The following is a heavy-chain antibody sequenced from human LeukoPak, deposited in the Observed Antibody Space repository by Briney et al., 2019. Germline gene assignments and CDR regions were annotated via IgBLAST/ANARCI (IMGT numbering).Heavy chain of an antibody. D-gene: IGHD3-10*01. J-gene: IGHJ4*02. V-gene: IGHV3-23*01. CDR2: ISGSGGST. CDR3: AKDLRFGELYRYFDY. CDR1: GFTFSSYA. Sequence: PGGSLRLSCAASGFTFSSYAMSWVRQAPGKGLEWVSAISGSGGSTYYADSVKGRFTISRDNSKNTLYLQMNSLRAEDTAVYYCAKDLRFGELYRYFDYWGQGTLVTVSS.